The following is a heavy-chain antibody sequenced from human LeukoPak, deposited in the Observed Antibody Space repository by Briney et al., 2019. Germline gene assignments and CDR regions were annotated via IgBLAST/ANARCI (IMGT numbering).Heavy chain of an antibody. V-gene: IGHV4-30-4*01. CDR3: ARGPYGSGSYY. D-gene: IGHD3-10*01. CDR1: GGSISSGDYY. CDR2: IYYSGTT. J-gene: IGHJ4*02. Sequence: PSEPLSLTCTVSGGSISSGDYYWSWIRQPPGKGLEWIGYIYYSGTTYDNPSPKSRVTISVDTSKNQFSLKLTSVTAADTAVYYCARGPYGSGSYYWGQGTLVTVSS.